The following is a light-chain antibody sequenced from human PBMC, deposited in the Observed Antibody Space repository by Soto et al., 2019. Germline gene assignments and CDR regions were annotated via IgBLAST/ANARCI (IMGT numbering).Light chain of an antibody. CDR3: SSYTSSSTLYV. J-gene: IGLJ1*01. CDR1: SSDVGGYNY. CDR2: DVS. V-gene: IGLV2-14*01. Sequence: QPALTQPASGYGSPGQSITISCTGTSSDVGGYNYVSWYQQHPGKAPKLMIYDVSNRPSGVSNRFSGSKSGNTASLTISGLQAEDEADYYCSSYTSSSTLYVFGTGTKVTVL.